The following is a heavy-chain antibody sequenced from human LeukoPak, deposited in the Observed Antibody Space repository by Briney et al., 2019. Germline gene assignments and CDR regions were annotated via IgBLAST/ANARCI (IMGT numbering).Heavy chain of an antibody. D-gene: IGHD1-26*01. CDR3: ARAHKGESGSYHEPLYFDY. CDR2: IYHSGST. J-gene: IGHJ4*02. V-gene: IGHV4-38-2*02. CDR1: GYSISSGYY. Sequence: SETLSLTCTVSGYSISSGYYWGWIRQPPGKGLEWIGSIYHSGSTYYNPSLKSRVTISVDTSKNQFSLKLSSVTAADTAVYYCARAHKGESGSYHEPLYFDYWGQGTLVTVSS.